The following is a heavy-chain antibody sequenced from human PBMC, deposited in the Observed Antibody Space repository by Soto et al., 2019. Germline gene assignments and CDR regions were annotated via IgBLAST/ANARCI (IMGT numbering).Heavy chain of an antibody. J-gene: IGHJ4*02. Sequence: QVQLVESGGGVVQPGKSLRLSCAASGFTFSTYGMHWVRQAPGKGLEWVAVIWYDGSNKYHGDSLKGRFTISRDNSKNPLYLQINNLRAEDEAVYDCGRDGALGDTAVVDSWGQGTLVPVSS. CDR2: IWYDGSNK. V-gene: IGHV3-33*01. CDR1: GFTFSTYG. CDR3: GRDGALGDTAVVDS. D-gene: IGHD5-18*01.